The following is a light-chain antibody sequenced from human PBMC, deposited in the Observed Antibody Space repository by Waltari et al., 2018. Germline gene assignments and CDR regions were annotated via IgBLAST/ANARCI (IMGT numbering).Light chain of an antibody. J-gene: IGKJ1*01. CDR2: WAS. CDR3: QQYYSTPRT. CDR1: QSVLYSSNNKNY. Sequence: DLVMTQSPDSLAVSLGERATINCKSSQSVLYSSNNKNYLAWYQQIPGQPPKLLIYWASTRESGVPDRFSGSGSGTDFTLTISSLQAEDVAVYYCQQYYSTPRTFGQGTKVEIK. V-gene: IGKV4-1*01.